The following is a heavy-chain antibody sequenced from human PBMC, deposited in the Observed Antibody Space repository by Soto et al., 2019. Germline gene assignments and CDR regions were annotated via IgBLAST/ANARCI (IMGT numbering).Heavy chain of an antibody. V-gene: IGHV5-10-1*01. CDR3: ARRRVVPAAIGVRYYYYGMAV. CDR2: IDPSDSYT. CDR1: GYSFTSYW. Sequence: GESLKISCKGSGYSFTSYWISWVRQMPGKGLEWMGRIDPSDSYTNYSPSFQGHVTISADKSISTAYLQWSSLKASDTAMYYCARRRVVPAAIGVRYYYYGMAVWAQGTTVTVS. D-gene: IGHD2-2*02. J-gene: IGHJ6*02.